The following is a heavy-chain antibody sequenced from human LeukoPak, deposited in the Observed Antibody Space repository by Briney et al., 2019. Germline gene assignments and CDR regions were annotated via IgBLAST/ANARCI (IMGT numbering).Heavy chain of an antibody. CDR2: IKQDGSEK. Sequence: GGSLRLSCAASGFTFSSHWMSWVRQAPGKGLEWVAYIKQDGSEKYYVDSVKGRFTISRDNANTSLYLQMNSLRAEDTAVYYCARDPEDYGDYYYFDYWGQGTLVTVSS. D-gene: IGHD4-17*01. V-gene: IGHV3-7*04. J-gene: IGHJ4*02. CDR1: GFTFSSHW. CDR3: ARDPEDYGDYYYFDY.